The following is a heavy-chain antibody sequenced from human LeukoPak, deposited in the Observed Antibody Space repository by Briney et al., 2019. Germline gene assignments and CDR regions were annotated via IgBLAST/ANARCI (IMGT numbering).Heavy chain of an antibody. J-gene: IGHJ4*02. Sequence: GGSLRLSCAASGFTFSSYGMHWVRQTPGKGLEWVAVISYDGSNKYYADSVKGRFTISRDNSKNTLYLQMNSLRAEDTADYYCAKVWDPDTAMDHWGQGTQVTVSS. V-gene: IGHV3-30*18. CDR3: AKVWDPDTAMDH. CDR2: ISYDGSNK. CDR1: GFTFSSYG. D-gene: IGHD5-18*01.